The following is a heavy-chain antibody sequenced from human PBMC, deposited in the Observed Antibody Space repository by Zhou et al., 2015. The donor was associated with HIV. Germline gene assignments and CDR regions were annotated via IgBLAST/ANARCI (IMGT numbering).Heavy chain of an antibody. CDR1: AETFANFH. D-gene: IGHD2-2*01. J-gene: IGHJ3*02. CDR2: IKPTGDSA. CDR3: AREYAGPGGVAFDI. Sequence: QVQLVQSGGEVKKPGASVKISCKASAETFANFHVHWVRQAPGQGLEWMGIIKPTGDSATDTQKFHDRVAVTRDTSTTTVYMELSSLRSEDTAVYYCAREYAGPGGVAFDIWGQGTKVTVSS. V-gene: IGHV1-46*01.